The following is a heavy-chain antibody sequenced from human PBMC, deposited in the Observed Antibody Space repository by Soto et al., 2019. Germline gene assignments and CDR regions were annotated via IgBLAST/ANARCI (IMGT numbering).Heavy chain of an antibody. J-gene: IGHJ5*02. CDR2: IYWNDDK. Sequence: QITLKESGPTLVKPTQTLTLTCTFSGFSLSTSGVGVGWIRQPPGKALEWRALIYWNDDKRYSPSLKSRLTITKHTSKTTVVLTMTHMDPVDTATYYCAHRRARPLPTYYDFWSGYSTLDWFDPCGQGTLVTVSS. V-gene: IGHV2-5*01. CDR1: GFSLSTSGVG. CDR3: AHRRARPLPTYYDFWSGYSTLDWFDP. D-gene: IGHD3-3*01.